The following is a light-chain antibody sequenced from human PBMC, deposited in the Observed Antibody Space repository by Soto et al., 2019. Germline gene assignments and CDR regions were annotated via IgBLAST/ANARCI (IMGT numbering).Light chain of an antibody. V-gene: IGKV1-39*01. CDR1: QRINIY. J-gene: IGKJ5*01. CDR3: QQSFSTPT. Sequence: DIQMTQSPSSLSPSFRYIVTITRRASQRINIYLNWYRQKPGRXPXXLIYSASNLQSGVPSRLSGSGSGKVFTLTISSLQPEDFATYYCQQSFSTPTFGQGTRLEIK. CDR2: SAS.